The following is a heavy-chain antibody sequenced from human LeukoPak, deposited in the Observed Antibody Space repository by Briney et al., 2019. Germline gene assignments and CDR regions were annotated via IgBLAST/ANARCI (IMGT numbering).Heavy chain of an antibody. CDR1: VGSFSGYY. V-gene: IGHV4-34*01. Sequence: PSEALSHTCAVYVGSFSGYYWSGIRQPPGKGLEWMGEINHRGSTNYNPPLQSRVTISVDTSKNQFSLKRSSVTAAERARYCSAGEVFIPGGSGSSVLPHRPWFDPWGQGTLVTVSS. CDR2: INHRGST. CDR3: AGEVFIPGGSGSSVLPHRPWFDP. D-gene: IGHD3-10*01. J-gene: IGHJ5*02.